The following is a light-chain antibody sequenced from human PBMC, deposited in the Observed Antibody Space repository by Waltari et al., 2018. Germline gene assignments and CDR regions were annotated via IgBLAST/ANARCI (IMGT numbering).Light chain of an antibody. Sequence: QSVLTQPPSASGAPGQEVSISCPGGSTTTTHYVFWYHQFPGPAPHLLVYKDYERPSGVPDRFSASKSGTSASLAISGLRSDDEADYYCATWDDSLNGWVFGGGTKLTVL. CDR2: KDY. J-gene: IGLJ3*02. CDR3: ATWDDSLNGWV. CDR1: STTTTHY. V-gene: IGLV1-47*01.